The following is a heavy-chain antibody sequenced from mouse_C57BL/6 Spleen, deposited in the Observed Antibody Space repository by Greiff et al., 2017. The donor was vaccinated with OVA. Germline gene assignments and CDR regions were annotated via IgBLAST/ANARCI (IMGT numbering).Heavy chain of an antibody. CDR2: ISDGGSYT. D-gene: IGHD2-5*01. J-gene: IGHJ4*01. V-gene: IGHV5-4*01. Sequence: EVKLVESGGGLVKPGGSLKLSCAASGFTFSSYAMSWVRQTPEKRLEWVATISDGGSYTYYPDNVKGRFTISRDNAKNNLYLQMSHLKSEDTAMYYCARDGDYSNLYYAMDYWGQGTSVTVSS. CDR3: ARDGDYSNLYYAMDY. CDR1: GFTFSSYA.